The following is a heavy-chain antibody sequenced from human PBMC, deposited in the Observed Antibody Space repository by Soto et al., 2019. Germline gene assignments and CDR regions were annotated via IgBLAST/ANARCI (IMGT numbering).Heavy chain of an antibody. V-gene: IGHV3-48*03. CDR1: GFTFSSYE. CDR2: ISSSGSTI. J-gene: IGHJ6*02. CDR3: AREIAARLVPPYYYYGMDV. Sequence: QSGGSLRLSCAASGFTFSSYEMNWVRQAPGKGLEWVSYISSSGSTIYYADSVKGRFTISRDNAKNSLYLQMNSLRAEDTAVYYCAREIAARLVPPYYYYGMDVWGPGTTVTVSS. D-gene: IGHD6-6*01.